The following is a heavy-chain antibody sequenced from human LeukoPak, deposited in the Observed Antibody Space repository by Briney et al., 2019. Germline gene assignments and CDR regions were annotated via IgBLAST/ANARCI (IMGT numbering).Heavy chain of an antibody. CDR3: ARQDTIFGVVIIGPTLDY. J-gene: IGHJ4*02. CDR2: ITGRAGST. CDR1: GFTFSSYS. Sequence: GGSLRLSCAASGFTFSSYSMNWVRQAPGKGLEWVSAITGRAGSTYYADSVKGRFTISRDNSKDTLYLQMNSLRAEDTAVYYCARQDTIFGVVIIGPTLDYWGQGTLVTVSS. D-gene: IGHD3-3*01. V-gene: IGHV3-23*01.